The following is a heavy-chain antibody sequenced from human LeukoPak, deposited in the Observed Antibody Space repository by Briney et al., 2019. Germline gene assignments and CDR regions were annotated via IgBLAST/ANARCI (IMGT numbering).Heavy chain of an antibody. Sequence: GGSLRLSCTASGFIVSSNYMSWVRQALGMGLEWVSVIYSGGTTYYADSVKGRFTISRDNSKNTLYLQMNSLRAEDTAVYYCAKAPPYKKYFDYWGQGTLVTVSS. CDR1: GFIVSSNY. CDR3: AKAPPYKKYFDY. D-gene: IGHD1-1*01. CDR2: IYSGGTT. V-gene: IGHV3-53*01. J-gene: IGHJ4*02.